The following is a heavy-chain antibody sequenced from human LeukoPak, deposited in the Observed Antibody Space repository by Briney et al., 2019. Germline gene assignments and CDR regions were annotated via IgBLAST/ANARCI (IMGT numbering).Heavy chain of an antibody. CDR1: GYTFTGYY. CDR3: ARVRVRNNIYNWFDP. J-gene: IGHJ5*02. Sequence: ASVKVSCKASGYTFTGYYMHWVQQAPGQGLEWMGWINPNSGGTNYAQKFQGRVTMTRDTSISTAYMELSRLRSDDTAVYYCARVRVRNNIYNWFDPWGQGTLVTVSS. D-gene: IGHD1/OR15-1a*01. V-gene: IGHV1-2*02. CDR2: INPNSGGT.